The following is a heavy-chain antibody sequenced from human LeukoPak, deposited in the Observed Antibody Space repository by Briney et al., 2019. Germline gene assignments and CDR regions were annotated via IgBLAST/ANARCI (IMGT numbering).Heavy chain of an antibody. CDR1: GGTFSSYA. CDR3: ARGYYDSSGDYYGMDV. J-gene: IGHJ6*02. V-gene: IGHV1-8*02. Sequence: ASVKVSCKASGGTFSSYAISWVRQAPGQGLEWMGWMNPNSGNTGYAQKFQGRVTMTRNTSISTAYMELSSLRSEDTAVYYCARGYYDSSGDYYGMDVWGQGTTVTVSS. D-gene: IGHD3-22*01. CDR2: MNPNSGNT.